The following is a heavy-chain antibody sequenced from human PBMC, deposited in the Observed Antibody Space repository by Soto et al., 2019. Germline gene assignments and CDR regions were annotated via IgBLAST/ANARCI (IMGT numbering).Heavy chain of an antibody. CDR3: AKVSSYYYGSGSYYRGWFDP. CDR1: GFPFSSYA. CDR2: ISGSGGST. Sequence: GGSLSLSCAASGFPFSSYAMSWVRQAPGKGLEWVSAISGSGGSTYYADSVKGRFTISRDNSKNTLYLQMNSLRAEDTAVYYCAKVSSYYYGSGSYYRGWFDPWGQGTLVTVSS. D-gene: IGHD3-10*01. V-gene: IGHV3-23*01. J-gene: IGHJ5*02.